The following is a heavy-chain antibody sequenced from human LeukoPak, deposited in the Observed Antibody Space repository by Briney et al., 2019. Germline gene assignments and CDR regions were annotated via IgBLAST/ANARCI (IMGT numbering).Heavy chain of an antibody. Sequence: SETLSLTCAVSGGSFSSGGYSWSWIRQPPGKGLEWIGYIYHSGSTYYNPSLKSRVTISVDRSKNQFSLKLSSVTAADTAVYYCARGTDGYSYWGQGTLVTVSS. D-gene: IGHD5-24*01. CDR1: GGSFSSGGYS. V-gene: IGHV4-30-2*01. CDR2: IYHSGST. CDR3: ARGTDGYSY. J-gene: IGHJ4*02.